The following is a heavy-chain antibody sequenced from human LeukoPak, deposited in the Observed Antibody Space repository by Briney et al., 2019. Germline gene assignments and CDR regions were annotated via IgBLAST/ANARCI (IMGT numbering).Heavy chain of an antibody. CDR2: IYTSGST. V-gene: IGHV4-4*07. J-gene: IGHJ4*02. CDR1: GGSISSYY. CDR3: AKDRPIAAAGRAWGDY. Sequence: SETLSLTCTVSGGSISSYYWSWSRQPTGKGLKWIGRIYTSGSTNYNPSLKSRVTMSVDTSKNQFSLKLSSVTAEDTAVYYCAKDRPIAAAGRAWGDYWGQGTLVTVSS. D-gene: IGHD6-13*01.